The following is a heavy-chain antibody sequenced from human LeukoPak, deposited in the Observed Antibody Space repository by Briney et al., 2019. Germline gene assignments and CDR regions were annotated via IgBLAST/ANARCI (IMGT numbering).Heavy chain of an antibody. V-gene: IGHV4-34*01. Sequence: SETLSLTCAVSGGSFSGYYWRWIRQPPGKGLEWIWEINHNGSSNYYPYLKSPVAISVDTYKNQFSLKLSSVTAADTGVYYCARAGDCSGGSCYSGVRGYWGQGTLVTVSS. J-gene: IGHJ4*02. CDR2: INHNGSS. CDR3: ARAGDCSGGSCYSGVRGY. D-gene: IGHD2-15*01. CDR1: GGSFSGYY.